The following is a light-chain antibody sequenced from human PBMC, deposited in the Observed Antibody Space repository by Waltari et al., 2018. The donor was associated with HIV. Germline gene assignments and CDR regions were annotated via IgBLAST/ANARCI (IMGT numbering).Light chain of an antibody. CDR3: ATWDSSLSAGV. CDR1: ALPKKY. Sequence: SYELTQPPSVSVSPGQTARITCSGDALPKKYAYWYQQKSGQAPVLVIYEDSKRPSGIPERFSGSKSGTSGTLGISGLQTGDEADYYCATWDSSLSAGVFGGGTKVTVL. J-gene: IGLJ2*01. CDR2: EDS. V-gene: IGLV3-10*01.